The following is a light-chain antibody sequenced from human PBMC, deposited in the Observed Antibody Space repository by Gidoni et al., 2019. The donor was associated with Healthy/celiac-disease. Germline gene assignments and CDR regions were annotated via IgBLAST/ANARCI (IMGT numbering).Light chain of an antibody. V-gene: IGKV3-11*01. Sequence: VFTQSPATLSLSPGDRATLSCRASQSVSSYLACYQQKPGQAPRLLIYAASNRATGIPARFSGSGSGTDFTLTISSLEPEDFAVYYWQQRSNWPPITFGQGTRLEIK. CDR1: QSVSSY. CDR3: QQRSNWPPIT. CDR2: AAS. J-gene: IGKJ5*01.